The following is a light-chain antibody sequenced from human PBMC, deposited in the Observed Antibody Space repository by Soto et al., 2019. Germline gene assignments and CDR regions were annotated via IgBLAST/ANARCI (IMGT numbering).Light chain of an antibody. CDR2: AAS. J-gene: IGKJ1*01. Sequence: DIQMSQYPAYLSASVEERVIITCRASQSISNHLNWYQQKPGKAPKLLIFAASSLQSGVPSRFSGSRSGPDFTLTISSLQPEDFATYYCQQSYSSPPTFGQGTKVDIK. CDR1: QSISNH. CDR3: QQSYSSPPT. V-gene: IGKV1-39*01.